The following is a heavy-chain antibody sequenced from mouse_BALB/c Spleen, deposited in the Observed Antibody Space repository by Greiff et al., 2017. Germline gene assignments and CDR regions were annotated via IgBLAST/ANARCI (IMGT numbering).Heavy chain of an antibody. Sequence: EVKLVESGGGLVQPGGSLKLSCAASGFTFSSYGMSWVRQTPDKRLELVATINSNGGSTYYPDSVKGRFTISRDNAKNTLYLQMSSLKSEDTAMYYCARKDYHYAMDYWGQGTSVTVSS. D-gene: IGHD2-4*01. CDR2: INSNGGST. V-gene: IGHV5-6-3*01. J-gene: IGHJ4*01. CDR3: ARKDYHYAMDY. CDR1: GFTFSSYG.